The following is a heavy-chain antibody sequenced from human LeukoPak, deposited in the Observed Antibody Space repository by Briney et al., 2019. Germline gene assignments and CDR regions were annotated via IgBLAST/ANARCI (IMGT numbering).Heavy chain of an antibody. Sequence: SVKVSCKASGGTFSSYAISWVRQAPGQGLEWMGGIIPIFGTANYAQKFRGRVTITTDESTSTAYMELSSLRSEDTAVYYCAREGRSMDCSGGSCYLDNWFDPWGQGTLVTVSS. CDR1: GGTFSSYA. CDR3: AREGRSMDCSGGSCYLDNWFDP. CDR2: IIPIFGTA. D-gene: IGHD2-15*01. J-gene: IGHJ5*02. V-gene: IGHV1-69*05.